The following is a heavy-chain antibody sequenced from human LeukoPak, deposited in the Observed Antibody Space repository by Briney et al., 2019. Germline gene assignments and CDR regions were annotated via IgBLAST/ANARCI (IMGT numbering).Heavy chain of an antibody. CDR1: GGSFSGYY. CDR3: ARWGGYYGLGSYQKNLYYYYYGMDV. D-gene: IGHD3-10*01. CDR2: INHSGST. Sequence: SETLSLTCAVYGGSFSGYYWSWIRQPPGKGLEWIGEINHSGSTNYNPSLKSRVTISVDTSKNQFSLKLSSVTAADTAVYYCARWGGYYGLGSYQKNLYYYYYGMDVWGKGTTVTVSS. V-gene: IGHV4-34*01. J-gene: IGHJ6*04.